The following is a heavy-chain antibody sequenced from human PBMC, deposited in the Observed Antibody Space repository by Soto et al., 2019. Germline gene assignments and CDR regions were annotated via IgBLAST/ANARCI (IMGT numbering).Heavy chain of an antibody. CDR1: GFSFSSYG. V-gene: IGHV3-30*18. CDR2: LSYDGSNK. J-gene: IGHJ4*02. D-gene: IGHD3-22*01. CDR3: AKDRYYDSSAAFYY. Sequence: GGSLTLSCAASGFSFSSYGMHWVRQAPGKGLEWVAVLSYDGSNKYYADSVKGRFTISRDNSKNTLYLQMNSLRAEDTAVYYCAKDRYYDSSAAFYYWGQGTVVTVSS.